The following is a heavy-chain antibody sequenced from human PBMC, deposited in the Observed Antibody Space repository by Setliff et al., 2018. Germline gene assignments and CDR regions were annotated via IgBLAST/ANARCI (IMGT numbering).Heavy chain of an antibody. CDR3: ARDPGHGGDSDY. V-gene: IGHV4-38-2*02. D-gene: IGHD2-21*02. J-gene: IGHJ4*02. CDR2: IGHTGSI. Sequence: NPSETLSLTCTVSGYSISSGYIWGWIRQPPGKGLEWVGNIGHTGSINYNPSLKSRLTISRDTSKNQVSLKLNSVTATDTAVYYCARDPGHGGDSDYWGQGILVTVSS. CDR1: GYSISSGYI.